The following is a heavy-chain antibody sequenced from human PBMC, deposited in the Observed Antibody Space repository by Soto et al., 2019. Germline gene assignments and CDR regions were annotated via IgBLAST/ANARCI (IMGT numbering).Heavy chain of an antibody. Sequence: QVQLQESGPGLVKPSETLSLTCTVSGGSISNYYWSWIRQPPGKGLEWNGYIYYSGSTNYNPSLNSRVTISVDTSKKQFPLKLSSVTAADTAVYYCARVAIVATIGCYYGMDVWGQGTTVTVSS. CDR1: GGSISNYY. CDR3: ARVAIVATIGCYYGMDV. J-gene: IGHJ6*02. V-gene: IGHV4-59*01. CDR2: IYYSGST. D-gene: IGHD5-12*01.